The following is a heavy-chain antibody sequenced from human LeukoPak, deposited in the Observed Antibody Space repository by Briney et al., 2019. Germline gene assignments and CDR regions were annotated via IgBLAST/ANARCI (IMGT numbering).Heavy chain of an antibody. CDR3: ARGGGAWF. V-gene: IGHV3-53*01. D-gene: IGHD3-16*01. CDR2: IYSGDTP. J-gene: IGHJ4*02. Sequence: GGSLRLSCAPSGFTVTNNYMSWVRQAPGKGLEWVSTIYSGDTPYYADSVKGRFIVSRDRSNNRLYLQMNSLRVEDTAVYYCARGGGAWFWGQGTLVTVPS. CDR1: GFTVTNNY.